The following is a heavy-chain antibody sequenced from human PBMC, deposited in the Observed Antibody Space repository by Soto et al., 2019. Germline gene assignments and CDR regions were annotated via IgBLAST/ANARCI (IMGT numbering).Heavy chain of an antibody. V-gene: IGHV3-74*01. CDR1: GFTFSEYW. CDR3: ARDYAVG. J-gene: IGHJ4*02. D-gene: IGHD1-26*01. Sequence: GGSLRLSCVASGFTFSEYWMHWVRQAPGKGLVWVSRISNDGSTTIYADSVKGRFTSSRDNAKNTLYLQMNSLRAEDTAVYYCARDYAVGWGQGTLDTVSS. CDR2: ISNDGSTT.